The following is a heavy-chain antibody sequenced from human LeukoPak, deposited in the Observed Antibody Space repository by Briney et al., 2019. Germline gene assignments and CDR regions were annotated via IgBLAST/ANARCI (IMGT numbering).Heavy chain of an antibody. CDR1: GFIFDDYA. D-gene: IGHD3-10*01. J-gene: IGHJ6*02. CDR3: AKAKGRYYHYAMDV. CDR2: ISWNSGSI. Sequence: GGSLRLSRAASGFIFDDYAMHWVRQAPGKGLEWVSGISWNSGSIGYADSVKGRFTISRDNAKNSLYLQMNSLRGEDTALYYCAKAKGRYYHYAMDVWGQGTTVTVSS. V-gene: IGHV3-9*01.